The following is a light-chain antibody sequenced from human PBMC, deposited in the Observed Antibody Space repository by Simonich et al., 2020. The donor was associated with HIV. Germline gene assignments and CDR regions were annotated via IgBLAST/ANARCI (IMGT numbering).Light chain of an antibody. J-gene: IGLJ2*01. CDR3: SSYAGSNTVV. CDR2: EGS. CDR1: SSDVGSYNL. Sequence: QSALTQPASVSGAPGQSITIPCTGTSSDVGSYNLVPWYQQHPGKAPKVMIYEGSERPSGVSNRFSGSKSDNTASLTISGLQAEDEANYYCSSYAGSNTVVFGGGTKLTVL. V-gene: IGLV2-14*02.